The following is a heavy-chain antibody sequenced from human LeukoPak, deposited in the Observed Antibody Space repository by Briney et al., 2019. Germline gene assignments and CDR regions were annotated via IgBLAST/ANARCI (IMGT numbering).Heavy chain of an antibody. V-gene: IGHV1-2*02. J-gene: IGHJ6*03. D-gene: IGHD3-10*01. CDR3: ASDGSFGFSDHSYYYMDV. CDR2: INPNSGGT. CDR1: GYTFTGYY. Sequence: ASVTVSCKASGYTFTGYYMHWVRQAPGQGLEWMGWINPNSGGTNYAQKFQGRVTMTRDTSISTAYMELSRLRSDDTAVYYCASDGSFGFSDHSYYYMDVWGKGTTVTVSS.